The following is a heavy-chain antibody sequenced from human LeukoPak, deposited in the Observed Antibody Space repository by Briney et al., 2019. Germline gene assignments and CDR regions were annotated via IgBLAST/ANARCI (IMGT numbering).Heavy chain of an antibody. CDR3: ARVVPAAHDAFDI. Sequence: SETLSLTCAVYGGSFSGYYWSWIRQPPGKGLEWIGEINHSGSTNYNPSLKSRVTISVDRSKNQFSLKLSSVTAADTAVYYCARVVPAAHDAFDIWGQGTMVTVSS. J-gene: IGHJ3*02. CDR1: GGSFSGYY. D-gene: IGHD2-2*01. CDR2: INHSGST. V-gene: IGHV4-34*01.